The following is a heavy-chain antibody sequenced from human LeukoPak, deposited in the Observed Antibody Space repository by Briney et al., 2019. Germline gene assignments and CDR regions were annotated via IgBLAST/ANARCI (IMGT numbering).Heavy chain of an antibody. CDR2: ISGSGGST. CDR1: GFTFSSYG. Sequence: PGGSLRLSCAASGFTFSSYGMSWVRQAPGKGLEWVSAISGSGGSTYYADSVKGRFTISRDNSKNTLYLQMNSLRAEDTAVYYCAKGWISRSDRFDYWGQGTLVTVSS. J-gene: IGHJ4*02. V-gene: IGHV3-23*01. CDR3: AKGWISRSDRFDY. D-gene: IGHD1-1*01.